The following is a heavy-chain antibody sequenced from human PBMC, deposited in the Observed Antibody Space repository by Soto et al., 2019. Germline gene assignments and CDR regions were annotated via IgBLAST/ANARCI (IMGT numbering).Heavy chain of an antibody. CDR2: MFDSGST. J-gene: IGHJ6*02. CDR3: ARAYYYGSGRGRSMDV. D-gene: IGHD3-10*01. CDR1: GGSVSSGRYY. V-gene: IGHV4-61*01. Sequence: QVQLQESGPGLVKASETLSLTCTVSGGSVSSGRYYWSWIRQPPGKGLEWIGYMFDSGSTNYNPSLKSRVTIAVDTSKNQFSLKLSSVTAADTAVYYCARAYYYGSGRGRSMDVWGQGTTDTVSS.